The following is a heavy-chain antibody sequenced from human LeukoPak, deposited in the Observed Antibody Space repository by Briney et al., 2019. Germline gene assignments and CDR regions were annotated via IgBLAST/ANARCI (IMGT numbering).Heavy chain of an antibody. CDR3: ARGTSGWSLDY. Sequence: GGSLRLSCAASGFTFSSYEMNWVRQAPGKGLEWVSYITSSGSTTYYADSVEGRFTISRDNAKNSLYLQVNSLRAEDTAVNYCARGTSGWSLDYWGQGTLVTVFS. D-gene: IGHD6-19*01. J-gene: IGHJ4*02. CDR2: ITSSGSTT. V-gene: IGHV3-48*03. CDR1: GFTFSSYE.